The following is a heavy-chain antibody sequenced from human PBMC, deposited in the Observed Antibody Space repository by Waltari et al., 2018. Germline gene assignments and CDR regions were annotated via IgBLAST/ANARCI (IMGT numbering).Heavy chain of an antibody. D-gene: IGHD2-8*01. CDR1: GFSFEDSG. CDR2: INYNGGST. V-gene: IGHV3-20*01. CDR3: ARVPEYASASAGWFDP. Sequence: EVQVVESGGGVVRPGGSLRLACAASGFSFEDSGMPRDRQAPGKGPEWVAGINYNGGSTSYADSVRGRFTISRDNAKTSLFLQMNSLRGEDTALYHCARVPEYASASAGWFDPWGQGTLVTVSS. J-gene: IGHJ5*02.